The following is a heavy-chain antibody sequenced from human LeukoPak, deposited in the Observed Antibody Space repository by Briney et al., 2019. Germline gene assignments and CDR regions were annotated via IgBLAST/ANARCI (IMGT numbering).Heavy chain of an antibody. J-gene: IGHJ4*02. Sequence: PGGSLRLSCAASGFTFSSYGMHWVRQAPGKGLEWVAFIRYDGSNKYYADSVKGRFTISRDNSKNTLYLQMNSLRAEDTAVYYCAKEGSTVTTFDYWGQGTLVTVSS. V-gene: IGHV3-30*02. CDR2: IRYDGSNK. D-gene: IGHD4-17*01. CDR1: GFTFSSYG. CDR3: AKEGSTVTTFDY.